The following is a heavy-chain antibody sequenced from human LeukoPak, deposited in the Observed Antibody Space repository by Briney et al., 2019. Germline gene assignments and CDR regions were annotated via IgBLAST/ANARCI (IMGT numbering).Heavy chain of an antibody. D-gene: IGHD6-6*01. V-gene: IGHV1-46*01. CDR2: INPSGGST. CDR1: GYTFTSYY. J-gene: IGHJ4*02. Sequence: ASVTVSCKASGYTFTSYYMHWVRQAPAQGLEWMGIINPSGGSTSYAQKFQGRVTMTRDMSTSTVYMELSSLRSEDTAVYYCARDHPEYSSSSHFDYWGQGTLVTVSS. CDR3: ARDHPEYSSSSHFDY.